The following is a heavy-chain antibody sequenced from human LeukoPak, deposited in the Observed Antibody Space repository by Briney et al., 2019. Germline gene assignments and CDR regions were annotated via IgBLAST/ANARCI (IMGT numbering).Heavy chain of an antibody. J-gene: IGHJ4*02. CDR3: ARVLRGRAITMVRGVKYYFDY. CDR2: IKQDGSEK. D-gene: IGHD3-10*01. Sequence: GESLRLSCAASGFTFSSYWMSWVRQAPGKGLEWVANIKQDGSEKYYVDSVKGRFTISRDNAKNSLYLQMNSLRAEDTAVYYCARVLRGRAITMVRGVKYYFDYWGQGTLVTVSS. V-gene: IGHV3-7*01. CDR1: GFTFSSYW.